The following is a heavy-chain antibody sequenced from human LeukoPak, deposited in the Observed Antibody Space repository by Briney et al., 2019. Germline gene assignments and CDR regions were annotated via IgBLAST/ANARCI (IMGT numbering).Heavy chain of an antibody. V-gene: IGHV3-66*01. CDR1: GFTVSSNY. CDR2: IYSGGST. CDR3: AKSEVYSYGGQFDY. Sequence: GGSLRLSCAASGFTVSSNYMSWVRQAPGKGLEWVSVIYSGGSTYYADSVKGRFTISRDNSKNTLYLQMNSLRAEDTAVYYCAKSEVYSYGGQFDYWGQGTLVTVSS. D-gene: IGHD5-18*01. J-gene: IGHJ4*02.